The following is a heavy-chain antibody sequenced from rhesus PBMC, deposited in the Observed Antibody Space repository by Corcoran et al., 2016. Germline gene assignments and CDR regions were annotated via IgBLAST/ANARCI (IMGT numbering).Heavy chain of an antibody. CDR1: GFSLSTSGMG. CDR3: ARGGTTVAAQIDY. D-gene: IGHD4-29*01. J-gene: IGHJ4*01. Sequence: QVTLKESGPALVKPTQTLTLTCTFSGFSLSTSGMGVGWTRQPPGKALEWLASIYWDDDKYYSTSLKSRLTTSKDTSKNQVVLTMTNMDPVDTAKYYCARGGTTVAAQIDYWGQGVLVTVSS. CDR2: IYWDDDK. V-gene: IGHV2S1*01.